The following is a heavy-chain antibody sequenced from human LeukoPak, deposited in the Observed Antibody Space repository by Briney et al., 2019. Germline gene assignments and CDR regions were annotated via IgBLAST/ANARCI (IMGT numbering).Heavy chain of an antibody. J-gene: IGHJ5*02. Sequence: SETLSLTCSVSGGSISSGDYYWSWIRQPPGKGLEWIGHIYYSGSTHHNPSLKSRVTISVDTTKNQFSLKLSSVTATDTAVYYCARSLLSAGSGSYGFDPWGQGTLVTVSS. D-gene: IGHD3-10*01. CDR3: ARSLLSAGSGSYGFDP. CDR1: GGSISSGDYY. CDR2: IYYSGST. V-gene: IGHV4-30-4*01.